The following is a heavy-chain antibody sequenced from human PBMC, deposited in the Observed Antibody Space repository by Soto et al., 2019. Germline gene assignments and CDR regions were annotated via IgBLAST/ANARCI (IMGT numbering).Heavy chain of an antibody. D-gene: IGHD2-2*01. V-gene: IGHV3-21*01. CDR1: GFAFNNYG. Sequence: GGSLRLSCTVSGFAFNNYGINWVRQAPGKGLEWVSSISKSDYTYYSDSVKGRFAISRDNAKSSVSLQMNTLRVEDTAVYYRAREDSIIIPAVSDFWGQGTLVTVS. CDR3: AREDSIIIPAVSDF. CDR2: ISKSDYT. J-gene: IGHJ4*02.